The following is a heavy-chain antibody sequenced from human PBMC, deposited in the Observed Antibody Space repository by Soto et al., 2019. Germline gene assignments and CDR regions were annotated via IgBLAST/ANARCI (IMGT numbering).Heavy chain of an antibody. CDR1: GFTFSGSG. D-gene: IGHD3-3*01. J-gene: IGHJ4*02. Sequence: XGSLGLSCVASGFTFSGSGIHWVRQAPGKGLEWVGRIRTKANNHATFYGESVKGRFTISRDDSKNTAYLQMDSLKIDDTAIYYCSRGWDFWSGHLTHWGQGTLVTVSS. CDR3: SRGWDFWSGHLTH. CDR2: IRTKANNHAT. V-gene: IGHV3-73*01.